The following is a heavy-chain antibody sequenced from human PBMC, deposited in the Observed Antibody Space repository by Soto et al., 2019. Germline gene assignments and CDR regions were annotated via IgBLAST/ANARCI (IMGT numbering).Heavy chain of an antibody. CDR2: IYYSGST. CDR1: GGSVNTGSYY. V-gene: IGHV4-61*01. D-gene: IGHD3-22*01. CDR3: ARVKYSYDSSGYFLDAIDV. Sequence: QVQLQESGPGLVKTSETLSLTCTVSGGSVNTGSYYWSWIRQPPGKGLEWIGYIYYSGSTNDNASINSRVTISVDTFKNQFSLRLTSVAAADTALYYCARVKYSYDSSGYFLDAIDVWGQGTMVTVSS. J-gene: IGHJ3*01.